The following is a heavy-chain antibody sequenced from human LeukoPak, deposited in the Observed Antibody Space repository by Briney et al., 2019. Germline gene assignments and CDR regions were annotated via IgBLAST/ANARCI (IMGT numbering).Heavy chain of an antibody. Sequence: EWMGWINAYNGNTNDAQKFQARVTMTTDTSPSTAYMELRSLRSDDTAVYYCARGEKPYDYWGQGTLVSVSS. J-gene: IGHJ4*02. D-gene: IGHD1-26*01. V-gene: IGHV1-18*01. CDR2: INAYNGNT. CDR3: ARGEKPYDY.